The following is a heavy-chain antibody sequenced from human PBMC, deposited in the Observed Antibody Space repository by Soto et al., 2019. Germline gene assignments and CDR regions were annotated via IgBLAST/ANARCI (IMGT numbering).Heavy chain of an antibody. CDR2: IYDSGGT. Sequence: QLQLRESGPGLVKPSETLSLTCTVSGGSISGGVGGLYYWSWIRQPPGKGLEGIGYIYDSGGTYYNPSLKSRVNISVDASKTQFSLRLSSVTAADTAVYYCAREVIPLTTDWYFDLWGRGTLVTVSS. V-gene: IGHV4-30-4*01. D-gene: IGHD4-17*01. J-gene: IGHJ2*01. CDR3: AREVIPLTTDWYFDL. CDR1: GGSISGGVGGLYY.